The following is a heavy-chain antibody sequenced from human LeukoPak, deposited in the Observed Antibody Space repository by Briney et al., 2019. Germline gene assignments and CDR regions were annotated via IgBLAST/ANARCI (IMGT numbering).Heavy chain of an antibody. Sequence: PGGSLRLSCAASGFTFSSYEMNWVRQAPGKGLEWVSYISSSGSTIYYADSVKGRFTISRDNAKNSLYLQMNSLRAEDTAVYYCARNSDSSGYYYFSLALDIWGQGTMVTVSS. V-gene: IGHV3-48*03. CDR3: ARNSDSSGYYYFSLALDI. CDR2: ISSSGSTI. CDR1: GFTFSSYE. D-gene: IGHD3-22*01. J-gene: IGHJ3*02.